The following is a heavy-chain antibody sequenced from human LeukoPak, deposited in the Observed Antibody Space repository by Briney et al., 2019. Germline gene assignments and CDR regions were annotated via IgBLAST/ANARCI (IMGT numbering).Heavy chain of an antibody. CDR3: AKEGRSLQTY. Sequence: GGSLRLSCAASGFTFSRHWMYWVRQAPGKGLEWVANIKQDGSAKPYVDSVKGRFTISRDNAKNSLYLQMNSLRVEDTAVYYCAKEGRSLQTYWGQGTLVTVSS. CDR2: IKQDGSAK. D-gene: IGHD5-24*01. CDR1: GFTFSRHW. J-gene: IGHJ4*02. V-gene: IGHV3-7*03.